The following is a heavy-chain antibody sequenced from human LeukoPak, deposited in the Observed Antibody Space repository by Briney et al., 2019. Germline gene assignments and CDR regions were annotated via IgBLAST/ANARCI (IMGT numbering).Heavy chain of an antibody. D-gene: IGHD3-10*01. V-gene: IGHV3-23*01. CDR2: ISASGDVT. CDR3: ARVGFGEQRGMDV. Sequence: GGSLRLSCAASGFTFSKFPMGWFRQAPGRGLEWVSAISASGDVTFYADSLRGRFTISRDNSKSTLYLQMNGLRAEDTAVYYCARVGFGEQRGMDVWGQGTTVTVSS. J-gene: IGHJ6*02. CDR1: GFTFSKFP.